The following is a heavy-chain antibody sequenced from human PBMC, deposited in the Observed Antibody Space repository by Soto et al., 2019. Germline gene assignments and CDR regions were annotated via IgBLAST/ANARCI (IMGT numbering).Heavy chain of an antibody. V-gene: IGHV5-51*01. D-gene: IGHD3-22*01. CDR1: GYRFSNYL. CDR2: IYPGDSDA. J-gene: IGHJ5*02. CDR3: ARKADRRNAPFEP. Sequence: GESLKISCKGSGYRFSNYLIAWVRQMPGKGLEWMGIIYPGDSDARYSPSFQGQVTISADKSISTAYLQWSSLKASDSAVYYCARKADRRNAPFEPWGQGTLVTVSS.